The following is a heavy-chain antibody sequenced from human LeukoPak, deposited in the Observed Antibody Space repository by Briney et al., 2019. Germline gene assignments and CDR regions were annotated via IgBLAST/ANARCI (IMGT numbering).Heavy chain of an antibody. CDR1: GLSLSRHT. CDR3: ARNET. J-gene: IGHJ4*01. CDR2: IYGGGNK. Sequence: GGSLRLSCAGSGLSLSRHTMNWVRQARGKGLEWDSVIYGGGNKNYEDSVKGRFTISRDNSKNTLYLQMNSLRAEDTAVYYCARNETWGQGTLVTVSS. V-gene: IGHV3-66*01.